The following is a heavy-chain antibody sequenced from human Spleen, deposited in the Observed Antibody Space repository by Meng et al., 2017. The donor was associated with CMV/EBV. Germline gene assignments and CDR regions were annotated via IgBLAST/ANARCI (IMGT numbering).Heavy chain of an antibody. CDR1: GGSVSSYY. J-gene: IGHJ6*02. V-gene: IGHV4-59*02. Sequence: SETLSLTCTVSGGSVSSYYWSWIRQPPGKGLEWIGYIYHSGSTNYNPSLKSRVTISVDTSKNQFSLKLSSVTAADTAVYYCATEVLYYYYGMDVWGQGTTVTVSS. CDR3: ATEVLYYYYGMDV. CDR2: IYHSGST. D-gene: IGHD2/OR15-2a*01.